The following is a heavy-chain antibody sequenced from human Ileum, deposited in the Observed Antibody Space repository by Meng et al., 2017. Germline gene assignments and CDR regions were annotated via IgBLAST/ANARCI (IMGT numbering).Heavy chain of an antibody. D-gene: IGHD3-22*01. CDR1: VGTFYSYT. Sequence: QVQLVQSGAEVKNPGPAVKVACKASVGTFYSYTISWVRQAPGQGLEWMGRIIPVLGVAKHAQKFQGRVTIIADKSTSTSHMELSNLRSEDTGVYYCASESPNSSGAHEDWGQGTLVTVSS. CDR3: ASESPNSSGAHED. CDR2: IIPVLGVA. V-gene: IGHV1-69*02. J-gene: IGHJ4*02.